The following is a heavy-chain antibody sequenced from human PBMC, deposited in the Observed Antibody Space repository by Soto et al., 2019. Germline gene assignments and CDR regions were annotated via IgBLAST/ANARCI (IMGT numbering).Heavy chain of an antibody. V-gene: IGHV1-69*13. CDR3: ARSMTTIFGVVKSYYSYYGMDV. Sequence: SVKVSCKASGGTFSSYAISWVRHAPGQGLEWMGGIIPIFGTANYAQKFQGRVTITADESTSTAYMELSSLRSEDTAVYYCARSMTTIFGVVKSYYSYYGMDVWGQGNTVTVSS. CDR2: IIPIFGTA. J-gene: IGHJ6*02. CDR1: GGTFSSYA. D-gene: IGHD3-3*01.